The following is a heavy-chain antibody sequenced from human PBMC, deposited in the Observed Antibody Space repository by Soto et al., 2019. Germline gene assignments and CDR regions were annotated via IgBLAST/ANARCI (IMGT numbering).Heavy chain of an antibody. CDR1: GGSISSGGYY. J-gene: IGHJ4*02. Sequence: QVQLQESGPGLVKPSQTLSLTCTVSGGSISSGGYYWSWIRQHPGKGLEWIGYIYYSGSTYYNPSLKTRVTISVDTSKNQFSLKLSSVPAADTAVYFCASSSHSTVTTFAYWGQGTLVTVSS. CDR2: IYYSGST. D-gene: IGHD4-17*01. V-gene: IGHV4-31*03. CDR3: ASSSHSTVTTFAY.